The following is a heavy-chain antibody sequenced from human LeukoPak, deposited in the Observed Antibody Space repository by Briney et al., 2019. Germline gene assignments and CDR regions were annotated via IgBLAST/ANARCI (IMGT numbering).Heavy chain of an antibody. J-gene: IGHJ4*02. Sequence: GGSLRLSCAASGFTFSNYGIHWVRQAPGKGLEWVAFIWYDGSNKYYADSVKGRFTISRDNSKNTLYLQMNSLRAEDTAVYYCASTPFSRYCSGGSCYSGGFDYWGQGTLVTVSS. CDR1: GFTFSNYG. CDR2: IWYDGSNK. V-gene: IGHV3-30*02. CDR3: ASTPFSRYCSGGSCYSGGFDY. D-gene: IGHD2-15*01.